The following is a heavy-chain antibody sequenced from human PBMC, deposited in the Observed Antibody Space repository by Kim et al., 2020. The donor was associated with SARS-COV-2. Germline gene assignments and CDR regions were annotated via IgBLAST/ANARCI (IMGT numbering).Heavy chain of an antibody. CDR2: INHSGST. CDR3: ARYISPTYSSSWFDAFDI. CDR1: GGSFSGYY. J-gene: IGHJ3*02. D-gene: IGHD6-13*01. V-gene: IGHV4-34*01. Sequence: SETLSLTCAVYGGSFSGYYWSWIRQPPGKGLEWIGEINHSGSTNYNPSLKSRVTISVDTSKNQFSLKLSSVTAADTAVYYCARYISPTYSSSWFDAFDIWGQGTMVTVSS.